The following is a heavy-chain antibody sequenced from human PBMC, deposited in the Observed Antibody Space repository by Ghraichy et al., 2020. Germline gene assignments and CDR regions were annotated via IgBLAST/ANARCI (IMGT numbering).Heavy chain of an antibody. CDR1: GFSFRTFG. J-gene: IGHJ4*02. CDR2: IWSDGSKR. Sequence: GESLNISCTASGFSFRTFGMHWVRRAPGKGLEWVAVIWSDGSKRHYADSVKGRFTISRDNSNNTLFLEMSNLRAEDSGLYYCVREGTDYFFNYWGQGTRVTVSS. D-gene: IGHD3/OR15-3a*01. CDR3: VREGTDYFFNY. V-gene: IGHV3-33*01.